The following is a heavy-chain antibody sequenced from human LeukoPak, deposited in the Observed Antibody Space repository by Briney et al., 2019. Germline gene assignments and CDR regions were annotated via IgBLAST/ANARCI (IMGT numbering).Heavy chain of an antibody. CDR2: IYSGGST. D-gene: IGHD3-10*02. CDR3: ASDVRGPGRFDP. J-gene: IGHJ5*02. CDR1: GFTVSSNY. Sequence: GGSLRLSCAASGFTVSSNYMSWVRQAPGKGLEWVSVIYSGGSTYYADSVKGRFTISRDNSKNTLYLQMNSLRAEDTAVYYCASDVRGPGRFDPWGQGTLVTVSS. V-gene: IGHV3-53*01.